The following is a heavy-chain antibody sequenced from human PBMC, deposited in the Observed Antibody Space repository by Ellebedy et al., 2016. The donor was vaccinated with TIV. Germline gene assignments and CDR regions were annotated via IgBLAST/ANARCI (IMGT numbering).Heavy chain of an antibody. J-gene: IGHJ3*02. Sequence: ASVKVSCKVSGYTLTDLSMHWVRQAPGKGLEWMGGFDPEDGETIYAQKFQGRVTMTEDTSTDTAYMELSSLRSEDTAVYYCATALLAGPGAFDIWGQGTMVTVSS. D-gene: IGHD6-19*01. CDR3: ATALLAGPGAFDI. V-gene: IGHV1-24*01. CDR1: GYTLTDLS. CDR2: FDPEDGET.